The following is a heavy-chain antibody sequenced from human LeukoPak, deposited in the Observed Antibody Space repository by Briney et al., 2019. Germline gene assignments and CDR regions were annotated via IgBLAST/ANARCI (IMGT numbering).Heavy chain of an antibody. CDR1: GFIFNTYV. Sequence: GGSLRLSCAAYGFIFNTYVMHWVRQAPGKGLEWLAFIRYDGSNKNYADSVEGRFTISRDNSKNTLYLQMKSLRAEDTAVYYCARDLHPRLAGFFDYWGQGTLVTVSS. CDR2: IRYDGSNK. D-gene: IGHD3-3*02. V-gene: IGHV3-30*02. J-gene: IGHJ4*02. CDR3: ARDLHPRLAGFFDY.